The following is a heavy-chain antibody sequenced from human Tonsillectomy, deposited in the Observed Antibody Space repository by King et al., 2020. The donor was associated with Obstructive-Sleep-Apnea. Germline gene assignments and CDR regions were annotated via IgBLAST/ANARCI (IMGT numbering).Heavy chain of an antibody. V-gene: IGHV3-30*04. CDR1: GFTFSNYT. D-gene: IGHD1-26*01. J-gene: IGHJ6*02. Sequence: VQLVESGGGVVQPGRSLRLSCAASGFTFSNYTVHWVRQAPGKGLEWVAFISYDGSNKYYTDSVKGRFTNASDNSTNTLYLQMNSLRAEDTAVYYCAREYLIREQLLRYYDGIDVWGQGTTVTVSS. CDR2: ISYDGSNK. CDR3: AREYLIREQLLRYYDGIDV.